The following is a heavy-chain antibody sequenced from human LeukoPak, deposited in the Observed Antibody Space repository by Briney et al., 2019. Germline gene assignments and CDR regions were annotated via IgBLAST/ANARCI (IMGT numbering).Heavy chain of an antibody. CDR1: GFTFSTFA. Sequence: GGSLRLFCAASGFTFSTFAMIWVRQPPGKGLEWVSSIFPSGGEIHYADSVRGRFTISRDNSKSTLSLQMNSLRAEDTAVYYCARSITLQDWFDPWGQGTLVTVSS. CDR3: ARSITLQDWFDP. V-gene: IGHV3-23*01. CDR2: IFPSGGEI. J-gene: IGHJ5*02. D-gene: IGHD3-10*01.